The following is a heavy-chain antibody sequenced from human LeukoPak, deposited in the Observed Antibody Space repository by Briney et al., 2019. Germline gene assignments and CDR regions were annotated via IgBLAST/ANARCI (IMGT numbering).Heavy chain of an antibody. CDR3: ARGRYCSADICSGGDALYI. V-gene: IGHV4-4*07. Sequence: PPETPSLTLILSGGSINKYYWRWIRQPAGKGLEWIGRIYTRGSTNYNPSLKSRVTMSVDTSKNQFSLKLSSVTAADTAVYYCARGRYCSADICSGGDALYIWGQGTMVSVSS. J-gene: IGHJ3*02. D-gene: IGHD2-15*01. CDR2: IYTRGST. CDR1: GGSINKYY.